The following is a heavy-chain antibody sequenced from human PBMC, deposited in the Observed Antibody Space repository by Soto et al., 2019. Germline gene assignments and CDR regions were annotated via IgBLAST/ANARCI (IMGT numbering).Heavy chain of an antibody. CDR1: GFTFSSYG. V-gene: IGHV3-33*01. D-gene: IGHD6-19*01. J-gene: IGHJ4*02. CDR3: ARTNSSGFYFHY. Sequence: QVQLVESGGGVVQPGRSLGLSCAASGFTFSSYGMHWVRQAPGKGLEWVAVIWYDGSNKYYADSGKGRFTISRDNSKNTLYLQMNSLRAEDTAVYYCARTNSSGFYFHYWGQGTLVTVSS. CDR2: IWYDGSNK.